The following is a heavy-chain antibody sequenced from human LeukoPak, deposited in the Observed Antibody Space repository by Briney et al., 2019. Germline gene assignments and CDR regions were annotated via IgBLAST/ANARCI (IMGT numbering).Heavy chain of an antibody. D-gene: IGHD6-6*01. CDR2: ISGSGGST. CDR3: AKDRGWGIAARFYFDY. Sequence: GGSLRLSCAASGFTFSSYAMSWVRQAPGKGLEWVSAISGSGGSTYYADSVKGRFTISRDNSKNTLYLQMNSLRAEDTAVYYCAKDRGWGIAARFYFDYWGQGTLVTVSS. V-gene: IGHV3-23*01. CDR1: GFTFSSYA. J-gene: IGHJ4*02.